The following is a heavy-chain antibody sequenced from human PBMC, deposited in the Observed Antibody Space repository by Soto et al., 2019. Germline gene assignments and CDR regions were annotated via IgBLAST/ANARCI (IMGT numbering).Heavy chain of an antibody. V-gene: IGHV5-51*01. CDR2: IYPGDSDT. D-gene: IGHD3-16*02. CDR1: GYSFTSYW. Sequence: IPCSGAGYSFTSYWAGWVRKKPGKGLEWMGIIYPGDSDTRYSPSFQGQVTISADKSISTAYLQWSSLRASDTAMYYCARVDEYDYIWGSYRHFDYWGQGTLVTVSS. CDR3: ARVDEYDYIWGSYRHFDY. J-gene: IGHJ4*02.